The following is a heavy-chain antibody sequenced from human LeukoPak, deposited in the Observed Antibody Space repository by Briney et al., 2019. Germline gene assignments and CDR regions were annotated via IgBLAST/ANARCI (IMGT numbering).Heavy chain of an antibody. CDR1: GFTFSGSA. CDR2: IRSKANSYAT. Sequence: GGSLRLSCAASGFTFSGSAMHWVRQASGKGLEWVGRIRSKANSYATAYAASVKGRFTTSGDDSKNTAYLQMNSLKTEDTAVYYCTRLGTPDAFDIWGQGTMVTVSS. J-gene: IGHJ3*02. CDR3: TRLGTPDAFDI. V-gene: IGHV3-73*01.